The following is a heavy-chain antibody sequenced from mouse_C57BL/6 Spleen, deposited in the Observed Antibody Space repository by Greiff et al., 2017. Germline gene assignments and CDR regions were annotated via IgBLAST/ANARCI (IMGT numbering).Heavy chain of an antibody. Sequence: QVQLQQSGAELVRPGTSVKVSCKASGYAFTNYLIEWVKQRPGQGLEWIGVINPGSGGTYYNETFKGKATLTADKSSRTAYMQLSSLTSEDSAVYFCARDYWWYFDVWGTGTTVTVSS. CDR1: GYAFTNYL. V-gene: IGHV1-54*01. D-gene: IGHD2-13*01. J-gene: IGHJ1*03. CDR3: ARDYWWYFDV. CDR2: INPGSGGT.